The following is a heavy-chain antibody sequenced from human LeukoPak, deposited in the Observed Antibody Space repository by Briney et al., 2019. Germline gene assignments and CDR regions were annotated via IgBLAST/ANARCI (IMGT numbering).Heavy chain of an antibody. J-gene: IGHJ6*02. D-gene: IGHD4-17*01. CDR1: GYTFTSYG. V-gene: IGHV1-18*01. CDR3: ARIKYGDSGYYYYYGMDV. CDR2: ISAYNGNT. Sequence: ASVKVRCRASGYTFTSYGISWVRQAPGQGLEWMGWISAYNGNTNYAQKLQGRVTMTTDTSTSTAYMELRSLRSDDTAVYYCARIKYGDSGYYYYYGMDVWGQGTTVTVSS.